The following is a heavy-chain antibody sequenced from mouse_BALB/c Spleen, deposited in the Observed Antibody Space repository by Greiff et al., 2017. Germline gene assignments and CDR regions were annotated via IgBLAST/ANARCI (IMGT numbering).Heavy chain of an antibody. D-gene: IGHD2-1*01. Sequence: QVQLQQSGAELVRPGSSVKISCKASGYAFSSYWMNWVKQRPGQGLEWIGQIYPGDGDTNYNGKFKGKATLTADKSSSTAYMQLSSLTSEDSAVYFCARYGINWYFDVWGAGTTVTVSS. V-gene: IGHV1-80*01. CDR1: GYAFSSYW. CDR3: ARYGINWYFDV. J-gene: IGHJ1*01. CDR2: IYPGDGDT.